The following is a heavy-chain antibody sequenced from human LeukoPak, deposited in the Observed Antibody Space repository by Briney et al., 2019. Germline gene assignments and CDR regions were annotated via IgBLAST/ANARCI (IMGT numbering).Heavy chain of an antibody. Sequence: PGGSLRLSCAASGFAVRDYYTSWIRQAPGKGLEWISYIGNSDGAINYADSVKGRFTISKDNVNNLVFLQMNNLRVEDTAVYYCVREQWYRFDHWGQGILVTVSS. J-gene: IGHJ4*02. V-gene: IGHV3-11*01. D-gene: IGHD6-19*01. CDR2: IGNSDGAI. CDR1: GFAVRDYY. CDR3: VREQWYRFDH.